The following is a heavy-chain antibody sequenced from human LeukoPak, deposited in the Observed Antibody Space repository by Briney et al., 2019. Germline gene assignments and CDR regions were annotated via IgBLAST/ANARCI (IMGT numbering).Heavy chain of an antibody. Sequence: GGSLRLSCAASGFTFSSYGMHWVRQAPGKGPEWVAFIRYDGSNKYYADSVKGRFTISRDNSKNTLYLQMNSLRAEDTAVYYCAKDPDCTSGICYTFFDYWGQGTLVTVSS. D-gene: IGHD2-8*01. CDR3: AKDPDCTSGICYTFFDY. CDR2: IRYDGSNK. CDR1: GFTFSSYG. V-gene: IGHV3-30*02. J-gene: IGHJ4*02.